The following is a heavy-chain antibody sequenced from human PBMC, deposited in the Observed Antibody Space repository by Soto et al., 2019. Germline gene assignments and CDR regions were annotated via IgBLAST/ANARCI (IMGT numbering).Heavy chain of an antibody. J-gene: IGHJ3*02. CDR3: AKEISIFGVVTKQPDAFDI. V-gene: IGHV3-23*01. CDR1: GFTFSSYA. Sequence: EVQLLESGGGLVQPGGSLRLSCAASGFTFSSYAMSWVRQAPGKGLEWVSAISGSGGSIYYADSVKGRFTISRDNSKNTLYLQMNSLRAEDTAVYYCAKEISIFGVVTKQPDAFDIWGQGTMVTVSS. CDR2: ISGSGGSI. D-gene: IGHD3-3*01.